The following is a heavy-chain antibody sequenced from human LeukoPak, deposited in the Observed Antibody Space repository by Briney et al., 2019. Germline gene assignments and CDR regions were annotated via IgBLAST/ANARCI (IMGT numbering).Heavy chain of an antibody. J-gene: IGHJ3*02. CDR2: IDYSGST. CDR1: GGSISTYY. Sequence: SETLSLTCSVSGGSISTYYWNWIRQPPGKGLEWIGNIDYSGSTNYNPSLKSRVIISVDWSKNEFSLKLTSVTAADTAVYFCARDGCYYYGDAFDSWGQGTTVTVSS. CDR3: ARDGCYYYGDAFDS. D-gene: IGHD3-22*01. V-gene: IGHV4-59*01.